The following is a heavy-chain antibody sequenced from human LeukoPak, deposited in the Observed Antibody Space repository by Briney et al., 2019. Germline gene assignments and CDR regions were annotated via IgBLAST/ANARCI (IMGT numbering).Heavy chain of an antibody. V-gene: IGHV1-24*01. Sequence: ASVKVSCKVSGYTLTELSMHWVRQAPGKGLEWMGGFDPEDGETIYAQKFQGRVTMTRDTSTSTVYMELSSLRSEDTAVYYCARENSNPTHYYYYYGMDVWGQGTTVTVSS. J-gene: IGHJ6*02. CDR3: ARENSNPTHYYYYYGMDV. D-gene: IGHD4-11*01. CDR2: FDPEDGET. CDR1: GYTLTELS.